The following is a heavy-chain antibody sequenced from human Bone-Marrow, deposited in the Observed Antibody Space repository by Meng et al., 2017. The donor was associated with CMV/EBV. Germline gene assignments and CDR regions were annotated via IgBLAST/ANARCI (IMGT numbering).Heavy chain of an antibody. Sequence: GASLKISCAASGFTVSSNYMSWVRQAPGKGLEWVSVIYSGGSTYYADSVKGRFTISRDNSKNTLYLQMNSLRAEDTAVYYCASETYYDFWSGYYSWGQGKLVTVSS. D-gene: IGHD3-3*01. CDR2: IYSGGST. J-gene: IGHJ4*02. CDR3: ASETYYDFWSGYYS. CDR1: GFTVSSNY. V-gene: IGHV3-66*02.